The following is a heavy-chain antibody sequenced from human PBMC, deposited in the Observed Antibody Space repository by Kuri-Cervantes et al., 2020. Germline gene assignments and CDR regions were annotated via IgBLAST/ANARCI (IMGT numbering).Heavy chain of an antibody. CDR2: IYHSGST. CDR1: GYSISSGYY. CDR3: ARQGSWYNWNYAHWFDP. D-gene: IGHD1-7*01. J-gene: IGHJ5*02. V-gene: IGHV4-38-2*01. Sequence: GSLRLSCAVSGYSISSGYYWGWIRQPPGKGLEWIGSIYHSGSTYYNPSLKCRVTISVDTSKNQFSLKLSSVTAADTAVYYCARQGSWYNWNYAHWFDPWGQGTLVTVSS.